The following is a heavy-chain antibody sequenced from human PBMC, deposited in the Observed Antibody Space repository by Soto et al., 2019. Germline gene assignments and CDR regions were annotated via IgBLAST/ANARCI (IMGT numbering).Heavy chain of an antibody. D-gene: IGHD5-18*01. Sequence: LSLTCTVSGRSINNPSWSWIRQPPGKGLEWIGYIYYTGSTNYNPSLKSRVTMSVDTSKNQFSLKLSSVTAADTAVYYCARGRGYSYGRDFDYWGQGTLVTVSS. J-gene: IGHJ4*02. CDR2: IYYTGST. V-gene: IGHV4-59*11. CDR1: GRSINNPS. CDR3: ARGRGYSYGRDFDY.